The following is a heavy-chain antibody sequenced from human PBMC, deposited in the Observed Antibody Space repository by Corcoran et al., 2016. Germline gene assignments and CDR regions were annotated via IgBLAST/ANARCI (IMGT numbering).Heavy chain of an antibody. D-gene: IGHD1-26*01. CDR1: GGTFSSYG. J-gene: IGHJ5*02. CDR3: AGEVVGATGSWCDP. CDR2: IIPNFGKA. Sequence: QVQLVQSGGEVKKPGSSVKVSCKASGGTFSSYGISWVRQAPGQGLEWMGGIIPNFGKANYAEKFQGRVTITADESTSTAYVEMSSLRSEDTAVYYCAGEVVGATGSWCDPWGQGTLVTVSS. V-gene: IGHV1-69*01.